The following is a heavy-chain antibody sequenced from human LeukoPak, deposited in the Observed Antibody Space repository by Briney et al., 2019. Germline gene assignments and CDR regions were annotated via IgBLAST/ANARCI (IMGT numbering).Heavy chain of an antibody. V-gene: IGHV4-34*01. Sequence: SETLSLTCAVYGGSFSGYCWSWIRQPPGKGLEWIGEINHSGSTNYSPSLKSRVTISVDTSKNQFSLKLSSVTAADTAVYYCATHSLAASYCSSTSCYTYFDYWGQGTLVTVSS. D-gene: IGHD2-2*02. CDR2: INHSGST. CDR3: ATHSLAASYCSSTSCYTYFDY. J-gene: IGHJ4*02. CDR1: GGSFSGYC.